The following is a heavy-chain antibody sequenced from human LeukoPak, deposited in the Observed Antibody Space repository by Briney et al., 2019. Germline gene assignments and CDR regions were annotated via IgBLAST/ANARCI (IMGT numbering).Heavy chain of an antibody. V-gene: IGHV3-48*02. CDR1: GFTFSSYS. CDR2: ISSSSSTI. CDR3: AREGYSSSWYSSAFDI. Sequence: HPGGSLRLSCAASGFTFSSYSMNWVRQAPGKGLEWVSYISSSSSTIYYADTVKGRFTISRDNAKNSLYLQMNSLRDEDTAVYYCAREGYSSSWYSSAFDIWGQGTMVTVSS. D-gene: IGHD6-13*01. J-gene: IGHJ3*02.